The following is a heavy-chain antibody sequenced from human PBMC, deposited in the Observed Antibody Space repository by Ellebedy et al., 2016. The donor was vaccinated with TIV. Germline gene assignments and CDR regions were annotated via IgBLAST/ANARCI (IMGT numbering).Heavy chain of an antibody. D-gene: IGHD3-10*01. V-gene: IGHV4-39*07. CDR1: GASISSSNCY. CDR3: ARDGNSGSYYNEFDN. Sequence: MPSETLSLTCTVSGASISSSNCYWGWIRQPPGKELEWIGRISYSGSTYYNPSRKSRVTISVDTSKNQFSLKLSSVTAADTAVYYCARDGNSGSYYNEFDNWGQGTLVTVSS. J-gene: IGHJ4*02. CDR2: ISYSGST.